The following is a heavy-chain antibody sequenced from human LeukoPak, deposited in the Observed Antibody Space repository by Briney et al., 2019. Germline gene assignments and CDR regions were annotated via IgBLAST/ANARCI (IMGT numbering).Heavy chain of an antibody. CDR1: GFTFNSYW. CDR2: IRANTGDT. V-gene: IGHV3-23*01. Sequence: GGSLRLSCAASGFTFNSYWMHWVRQAPGKGLEWVSGIRANTGDTYYADSVKGRFTISRDNSKNTLYLQMNTLRGEDTAVYYCARDVAVPGWLEYFDYWGQGTLVTVSS. D-gene: IGHD5-24*01. CDR3: ARDVAVPGWLEYFDY. J-gene: IGHJ4*02.